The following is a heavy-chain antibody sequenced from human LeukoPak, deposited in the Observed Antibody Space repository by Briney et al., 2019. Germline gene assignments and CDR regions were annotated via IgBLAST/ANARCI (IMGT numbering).Heavy chain of an antibody. V-gene: IGHV1-69*01. D-gene: IGHD6-13*01. CDR1: GGTFSSYA. J-gene: IGHJ4*02. Sequence: GSSVKVSCKASGGTFSSYAISWVRPAPGQGLEWMGGIIPIFGTANYAQKFQGRVTITAVESTSTAYMELSSLRSEDTAVYYCARDLRRTYSSSWYYFDYWGQGTLVTVSS. CDR3: ARDLRRTYSSSWYYFDY. CDR2: IIPIFGTA.